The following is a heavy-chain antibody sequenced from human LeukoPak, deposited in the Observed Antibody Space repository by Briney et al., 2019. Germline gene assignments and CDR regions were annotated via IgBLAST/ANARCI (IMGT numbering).Heavy chain of an antibody. CDR3: ARDLIVEGTAILGY. J-gene: IGHJ4*02. Sequence: GGSLRLSCAASGFTFSSYSMNWVRQAPGKGLEWVSSISSSSTHLYHADSVKGRFAISRDNANNSLYLQMNSLRAEDTAVYYCARDLIVEGTAILGYWGQGTLVTVSS. CDR2: ISSSSTHL. D-gene: IGHD1-26*01. CDR1: GFTFSSYS. V-gene: IGHV3-21*01.